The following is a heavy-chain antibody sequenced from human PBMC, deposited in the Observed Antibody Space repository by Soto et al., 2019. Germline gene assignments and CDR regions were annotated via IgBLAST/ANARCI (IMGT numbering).Heavy chain of an antibody. Sequence: QVQLVQSGAEVKKPGSSVKVSCKASGGTFSSYTISWVRQAPGQGLEWMGRIIPILGIANYEQKFQGRVTINADKSTSTAYMELSSLRSEDTAVYYCARDRDQWLVRAWYFDYWGQGTLVTVSS. D-gene: IGHD6-19*01. J-gene: IGHJ4*02. CDR1: GGTFSSYT. V-gene: IGHV1-69*08. CDR3: ARDRDQWLVRAWYFDY. CDR2: IIPILGIA.